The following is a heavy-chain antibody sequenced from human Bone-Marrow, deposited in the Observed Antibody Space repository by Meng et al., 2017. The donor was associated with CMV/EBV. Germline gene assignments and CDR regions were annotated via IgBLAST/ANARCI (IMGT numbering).Heavy chain of an antibody. CDR3: ARGGKKYGDY. D-gene: IGHD1-1*01. CDR1: GFTFTDYY. Sequence: GGSLRLSCAASGFTFTDYYMSWIRQAPGKGLEWVSYVDVDGGTIFYADSVKGRFTISRDNAKNSLYLQMNSLRAEDTAVYYCARGGKKYGDYWGQGTLVNVSS. V-gene: IGHV3-11*01. CDR2: VDVDGGTI. J-gene: IGHJ4*02.